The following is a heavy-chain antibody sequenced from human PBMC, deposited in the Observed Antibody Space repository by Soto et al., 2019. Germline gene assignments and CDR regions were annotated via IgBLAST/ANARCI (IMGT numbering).Heavy chain of an antibody. CDR1: GYTFTSYD. CDR3: ARGATNSFWGSYRYGAFDI. D-gene: IGHD3-16*02. Sequence: ASVKVSCKASGYTFTSYDINWVRQATGQGLEWMGWMNPNSGNTGYAQKFQGRVTMTRNTSISTANMKLSSLRSEDTAVYYCARGATNSFWGSYRYGAFDIWGQGTMVTVSS. J-gene: IGHJ3*02. V-gene: IGHV1-8*01. CDR2: MNPNSGNT.